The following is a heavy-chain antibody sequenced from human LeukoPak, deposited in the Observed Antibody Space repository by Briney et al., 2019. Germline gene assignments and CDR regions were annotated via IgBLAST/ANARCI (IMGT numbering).Heavy chain of an antibody. Sequence: ASVKVSCKASGYTFTSYGISWVRQAPGQGLEWMGWISAYNGNTNYAQKLQGRVTMTTDTSTSTAYMELRSLRSDDTAVYYCARVRLYSSSWYLNWWGQGTLVTVSS. CDR3: ARVRLYSSSWYLNW. J-gene: IGHJ4*02. CDR2: ISAYNGNT. CDR1: GYTFTSYG. D-gene: IGHD6-13*01. V-gene: IGHV1-18*01.